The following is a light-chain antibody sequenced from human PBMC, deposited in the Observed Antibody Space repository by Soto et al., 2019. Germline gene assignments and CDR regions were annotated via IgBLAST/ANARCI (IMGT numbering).Light chain of an antibody. CDR1: QGISNY. CDR3: QNYNSAPRT. J-gene: IGKJ3*01. CDR2: AAS. V-gene: IGKV1-27*01. Sequence: DLQMPQSPSSLSASVGDRVTITCRASQGISNYVAWYQQKPGKVPKLLIYAASTLQSGVLSRCSGSGSGTDFTLTISSLQPADVATYYCQNYNSAPRTFGPGTKVYIK.